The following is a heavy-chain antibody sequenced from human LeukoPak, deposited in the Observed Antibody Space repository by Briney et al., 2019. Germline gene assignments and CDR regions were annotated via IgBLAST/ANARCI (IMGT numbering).Heavy chain of an antibody. CDR2: IYYRGIT. D-gene: IGHD6-19*01. V-gene: IGHV4-59*01. Sequence: PSETLSLTCTVSGGSISNYYWSWIRQPPGKGLEWIGYIYYRGITNYNPSLGGRVTISVDMSKNQMSLKLNSVTTADTAVYYCARVISSGWAGFDYWGRGALVTVSS. CDR1: GGSISNYY. J-gene: IGHJ4*02. CDR3: ARVISSGWAGFDY.